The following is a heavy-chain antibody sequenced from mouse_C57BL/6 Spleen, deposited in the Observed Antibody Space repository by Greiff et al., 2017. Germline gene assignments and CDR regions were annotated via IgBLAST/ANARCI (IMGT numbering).Heavy chain of an antibody. CDR1: GFTFSDYG. CDR3: ARQGNYYAKDY. J-gene: IGHJ4*01. CDR2: ISSGSSTI. V-gene: IGHV5-17*01. Sequence: EVQLQESGGGLVKPGGSLKLSCAASGFTFSDYGMHWVRQAPEKGLEWVAYISSGSSTIYYADTVKGRFTISRDNAKNTLFLQMTSLRSEDTAMYYCARQGNYYAKDYWGQGTSVTVSS.